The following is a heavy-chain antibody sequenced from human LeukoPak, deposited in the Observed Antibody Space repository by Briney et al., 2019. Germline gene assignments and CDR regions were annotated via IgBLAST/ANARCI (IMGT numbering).Heavy chain of an antibody. Sequence: ASVKVSCKASGYTFTGYYVHWVRQAPGQGLEWMGRINPNSGDTNYAQKFQGRVTMTRDTSISTAYMELSRLRSDDTAVYYCARVSALYPYYYGMDVWGQGTTVTVSS. V-gene: IGHV1-2*06. J-gene: IGHJ6*02. CDR2: INPNSGDT. CDR3: ARVSALYPYYYGMDV. CDR1: GYTFTGYY. D-gene: IGHD2/OR15-2a*01.